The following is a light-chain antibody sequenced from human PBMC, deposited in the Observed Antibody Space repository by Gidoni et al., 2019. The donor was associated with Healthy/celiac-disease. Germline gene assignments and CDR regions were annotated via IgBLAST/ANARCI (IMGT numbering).Light chain of an antibody. V-gene: IGKV1-5*03. J-gene: IGKJ2*01. Sequence: DIQMTQSPSTMSASVGDRVTITCRASQSISSWLDWYQQKPGKAPNLLIYKASRLESGVLSRFSGSGSGTEFTLTIRSLQPDDFATYYCQQYNSYPYTFGQGTKLEIK. CDR2: KAS. CDR3: QQYNSYPYT. CDR1: QSISSW.